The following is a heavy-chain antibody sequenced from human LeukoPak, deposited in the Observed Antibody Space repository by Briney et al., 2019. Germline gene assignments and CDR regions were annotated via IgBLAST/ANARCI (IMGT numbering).Heavy chain of an antibody. CDR3: ARYKSYSSGWYEGGWFDP. Sequence: SVKVSCKASGGTFSSYAISWVRQAPGQGLEWMGRINPILGIANYAQKFQGRVTITADKSTSTAYMELSSLRSEDTAVYYCARYKSYSSGWYEGGWFDPWGQGTLVTVSS. D-gene: IGHD6-19*01. CDR2: INPILGIA. CDR1: GGTFSSYA. J-gene: IGHJ5*02. V-gene: IGHV1-69*04.